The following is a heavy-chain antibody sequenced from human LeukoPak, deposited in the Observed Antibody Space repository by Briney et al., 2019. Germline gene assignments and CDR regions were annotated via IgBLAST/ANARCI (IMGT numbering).Heavy chain of an antibody. V-gene: IGHV3-13*01. Sequence: GGSLRLSCAASGFTFSSFDMHWVRQPTGQGLEWASTIGTASDTYYPGSVEGRFTLSRDHAKNSLYLQMNSLTAGDTAVYYCARGPPRGKYYYMDVWGKGTTVTVSS. D-gene: IGHD1-1*01. CDR2: IGTASDT. J-gene: IGHJ6*03. CDR3: ARGPPRGKYYYMDV. CDR1: GFTFSSFD.